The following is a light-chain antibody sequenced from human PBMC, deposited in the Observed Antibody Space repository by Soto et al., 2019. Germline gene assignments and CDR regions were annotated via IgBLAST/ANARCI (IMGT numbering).Light chain of an antibody. CDR2: GAS. Sequence: EIVLTQSPGNLSLSPGERATLSCRASQSVSSSYLAWYQQKPGQAPRLLIYGASSRATGIPDRFSGSGSGTDFTLTISRLEPQDSAVYYCQQYGSSPQTFGQGTKV. V-gene: IGKV3-20*01. CDR3: QQYGSSPQT. J-gene: IGKJ1*01. CDR1: QSVSSSY.